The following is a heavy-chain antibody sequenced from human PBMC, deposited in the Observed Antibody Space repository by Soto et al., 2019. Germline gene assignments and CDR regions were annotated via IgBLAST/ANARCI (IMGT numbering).Heavy chain of an antibody. CDR2: VYSSGTT. V-gene: IGHV4-4*07. D-gene: IGHD3-10*01. Sequence: TLSLTCSVSGGSINSYWWSWIRQPAGKGLEWIGRVYSSGTTDYNPSLNSRATLSVETSKNQFSLKLSSVTAADTAVYYCARDIGSYAYGEDYWGQGIQVTVSS. CDR3: ARDIGSYAYGEDY. J-gene: IGHJ4*02. CDR1: GGSINSYW.